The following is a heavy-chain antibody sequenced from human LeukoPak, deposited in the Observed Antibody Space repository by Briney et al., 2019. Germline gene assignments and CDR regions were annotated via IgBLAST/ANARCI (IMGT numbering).Heavy chain of an antibody. J-gene: IGHJ4*02. V-gene: IGHV4-34*01. D-gene: IGHD5-18*01. CDR2: INHSGST. Sequence: SETLSLTCTVSGGSIRSYHWSWIRQPPGKGLEWIGEINHSGSTNYNPSPKSRVTISVDRSKNQFSLKLSSVTAADTAVYYCAREGRRGYSYGYDYWGQGTLVTVSS. CDR3: AREGRRGYSYGYDY. CDR1: GGSIRSYH.